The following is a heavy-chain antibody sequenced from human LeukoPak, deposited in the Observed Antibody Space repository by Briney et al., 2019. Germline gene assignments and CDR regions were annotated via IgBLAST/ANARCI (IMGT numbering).Heavy chain of an antibody. Sequence: PGGSLRLSCAASGFTFSSYEMNWVRQAPGKGLEWVSYISVSGSSIYYADSVKGRFTISRDNGKNSLYLQMNSLRAEDTAVYYCARELPGPFDYWGQGTLVTVSS. D-gene: IGHD1-14*01. CDR3: ARELPGPFDY. CDR1: GFTFSSYE. V-gene: IGHV3-48*03. J-gene: IGHJ4*02. CDR2: ISVSGSSI.